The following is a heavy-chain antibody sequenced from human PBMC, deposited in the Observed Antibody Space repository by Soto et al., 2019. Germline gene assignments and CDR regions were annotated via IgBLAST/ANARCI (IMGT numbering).Heavy chain of an antibody. CDR1: GFTFSSYG. D-gene: IGHD2-15*01. V-gene: IGHV3-33*01. Sequence: HPGGSLRLSCAASGFTFSSYGMHWVRQAPGKGLEWVAVIWYDGSNKYYADSVKGRFTISRDNSKNTLYLQMNSLRAEDTAVYYCARGPCSGGSCYSTFFDYWGQGTLVTVSS. CDR2: IWYDGSNK. J-gene: IGHJ4*02. CDR3: ARGPCSGGSCYSTFFDY.